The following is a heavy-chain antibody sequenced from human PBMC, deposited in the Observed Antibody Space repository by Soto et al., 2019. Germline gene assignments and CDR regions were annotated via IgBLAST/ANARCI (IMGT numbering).Heavy chain of an antibody. J-gene: IGHJ3*01. CDR3: ARARWYDAFDV. D-gene: IGHD2-15*01. V-gene: IGHV4-38-2*01. Sequence: LSLTCAVSGLFISSVNYWGWIRKPPGKGLEWIGSIFHGGNTYYNPSLKSRVTISVDMSKNQFSLKLNSVTAADTAVYYCARARWYDAFDVWGQGTVVTVSS. CDR1: GLFISSVNY. CDR2: IFHGGNT.